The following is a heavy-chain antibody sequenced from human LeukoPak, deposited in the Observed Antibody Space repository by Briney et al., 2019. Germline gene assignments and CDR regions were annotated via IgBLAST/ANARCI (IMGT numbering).Heavy chain of an antibody. CDR2: INPNSGGT. CDR1: GYTFTGYY. J-gene: IGHJ6*02. V-gene: IGHV1-2*02. CDR3: ARVRGVITEAHALGY. Sequence: ASVKVSCKASGYTFTGYYMHWVRQAPGQGLEWMGWINPNSGGTNYAQKFQGRVTMTRDTSISTAYMELSRLRSDDTAVYYCARVRGVITEAHALGYWGQGTTVTVSS. D-gene: IGHD3-10*01.